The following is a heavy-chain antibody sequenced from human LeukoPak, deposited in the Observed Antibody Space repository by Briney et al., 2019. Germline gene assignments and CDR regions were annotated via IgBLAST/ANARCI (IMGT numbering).Heavy chain of an antibody. CDR3: ARERWNGPPAAVYYMDV. D-gene: IGHD1-1*01. CDR1: GGSISSSSYY. Sequence: SETLSLTCTVSGGSISSSSYYWGWIRQPQGKGLEWIGSIYYSGSTYYNPSLKSRVTISVDTSKNQFSLKLSSVTAADTAVYYCARERWNGPPAAVYYMDVWGKGTTVTVSS. V-gene: IGHV4-39*07. J-gene: IGHJ6*03. CDR2: IYYSGST.